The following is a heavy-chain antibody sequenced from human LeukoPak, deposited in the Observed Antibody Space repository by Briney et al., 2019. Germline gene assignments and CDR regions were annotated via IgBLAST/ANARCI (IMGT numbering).Heavy chain of an antibody. J-gene: IGHJ4*02. Sequence: PGGSLRLSCAASGFTFSSYRMNWVRQAPGKGLEWVSSISSSSTYIYCADSVKGRFTISRDNAKNSLYLQMNSLRAEDTAVYYCARALDGYNEDYWGQGTLVTVSS. V-gene: IGHV3-21*01. D-gene: IGHD5-24*01. CDR1: GFTFSSYR. CDR2: ISSSSTYI. CDR3: ARALDGYNEDY.